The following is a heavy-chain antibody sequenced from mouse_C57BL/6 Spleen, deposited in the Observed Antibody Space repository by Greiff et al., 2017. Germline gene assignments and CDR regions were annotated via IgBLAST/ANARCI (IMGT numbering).Heavy chain of an antibody. V-gene: IGHV3-6*01. Sequence: EVKVEESGPGLVKPSQSLSLTCSVTGYSITSGYYWNWIRQFPGNKLEWMGYISYDGSNNYNPSLKNRISITRDTSKNQFFLKLNSVTTEDTATYYCARDGSSHWGQGTLVTVSA. CDR2: ISYDGSN. CDR1: GYSITSGYY. CDR3: ARDGSSH. D-gene: IGHD1-1*01. J-gene: IGHJ3*01.